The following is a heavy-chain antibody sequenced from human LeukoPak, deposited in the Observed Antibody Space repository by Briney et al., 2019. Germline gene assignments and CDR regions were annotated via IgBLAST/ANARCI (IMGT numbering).Heavy chain of an antibody. Sequence: GGSLRLSCAASGFTFSSYGMSWVRQAPGKGLEWVSAISGSGGSTYYADSVKGRFTISRDNSKNTLYLQMNSLRAEDTAVYYCAKDGEARGYSYGYGGPIYYFDYWGQGTLVTVSS. CDR2: ISGSGGST. CDR1: GFTFSSYG. V-gene: IGHV3-23*01. D-gene: IGHD5-18*01. J-gene: IGHJ4*02. CDR3: AKDGEARGYSYGYGGPIYYFDY.